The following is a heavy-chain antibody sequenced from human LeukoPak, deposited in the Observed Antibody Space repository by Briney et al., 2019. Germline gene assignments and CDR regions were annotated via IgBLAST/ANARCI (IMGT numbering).Heavy chain of an antibody. CDR3: ARGYYSDY. Sequence: SETLSLTCTVDGGSFSGSHLSWIRQSPERGLEWIAEIDHTGETHYNPSLKSRVTLSLDMTKSHFSLGLRSLTAADTAVYYCARGYYSDYWGRGTLVTVS. CDR1: GGSFSGSH. J-gene: IGHJ4*02. V-gene: IGHV4-34*01. CDR2: IDHTGET.